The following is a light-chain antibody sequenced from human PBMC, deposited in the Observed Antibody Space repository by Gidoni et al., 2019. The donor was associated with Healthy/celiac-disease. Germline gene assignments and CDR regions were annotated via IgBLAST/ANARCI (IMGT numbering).Light chain of an antibody. CDR1: SSDVGGYKY. V-gene: IGLV2-14*01. J-gene: IGLJ1*01. Sequence: QSDLTQPVSVSGSPGQSITISCTGTSSDVGGYKYVSWYQQHPGKAPKLMIYEVSNRPSGVSTRFSVSKSGNTASLTISGLQAEDEADYYCSSYTSSSTYVFGTGTKVTVL. CDR3: SSYTSSSTYV. CDR2: EVS.